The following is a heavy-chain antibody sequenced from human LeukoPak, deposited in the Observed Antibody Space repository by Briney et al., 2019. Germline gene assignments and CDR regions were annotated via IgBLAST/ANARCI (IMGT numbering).Heavy chain of an antibody. V-gene: IGHV3-53*01. CDR2: VYIDGST. J-gene: IGHJ3*02. Sequence: PGGSLRLSCAASGFTVSSNYMSWVRQAPGKGLEWISAVYIDGSTYYSDSVKGRFIISRDNSKNTLSLQMSSLRAEDTAVYYCARDIGRSGYFDWFRPHDAFDIWGQGTMVTVSS. CDR3: ARDIGRSGYFDWFRPHDAFDI. D-gene: IGHD3-9*01. CDR1: GFTVSSNY.